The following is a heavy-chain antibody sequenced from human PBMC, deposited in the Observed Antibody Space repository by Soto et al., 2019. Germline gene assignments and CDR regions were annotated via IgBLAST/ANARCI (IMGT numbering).Heavy chain of an antibody. V-gene: IGHV3-21*01. CDR3: ARERFASSGWYSYYYYYYGMDV. CDR2: ISSSSSYI. Sequence: GGSLRLSCAASGFTFSSYSMNWVRQAPGKGLEWVSSISSSSSYIYYADSVKGRFTISRDNAKNSLYLQMNSLRAEDTAVYYCARERFASSGWYSYYYYYYGMDVWGQGTTVTVS. CDR1: GFTFSSYS. J-gene: IGHJ6*02. D-gene: IGHD6-19*01.